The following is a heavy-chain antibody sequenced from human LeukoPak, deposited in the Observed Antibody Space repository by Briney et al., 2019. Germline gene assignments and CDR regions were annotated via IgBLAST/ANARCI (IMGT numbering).Heavy chain of an antibody. CDR1: GGSITSSSYY. Sequence: PSETLSLTCTVSGGSITSSSYYWGWIRQSPGKGLEWIGSIYYRGRTYYNASLKSRVTISVDTSKNQVSLKLSSVTAADTAVYYCARAGYCTSSICPDAFDIWGQGTKVTVSS. CDR3: ARAGYCTSSICPDAFDI. CDR2: IYYRGRT. D-gene: IGHD2-2*01. J-gene: IGHJ3*02. V-gene: IGHV4-39*07.